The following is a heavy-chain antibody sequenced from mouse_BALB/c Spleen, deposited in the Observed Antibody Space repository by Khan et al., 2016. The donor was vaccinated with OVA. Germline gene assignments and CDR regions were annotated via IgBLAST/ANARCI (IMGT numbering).Heavy chain of an antibody. CDR2: IIPSNDYT. J-gene: IGHJ3*01. V-gene: IGHV1-4*01. CDR3: VREGAYYRSDGWFAY. Sequence: QVQLQQSGAELARPGASVKMSCKASGYTFTTYTIHWVKQRPGQGLEWIGYIIPSNDYTNYNQKFKDRATLTVDKSSSTAYMQLSSLTSEDSAVYYCVREGAYYRSDGWFAYWGQGTLVTVSA. D-gene: IGHD2-14*01. CDR1: GYTFTTYT.